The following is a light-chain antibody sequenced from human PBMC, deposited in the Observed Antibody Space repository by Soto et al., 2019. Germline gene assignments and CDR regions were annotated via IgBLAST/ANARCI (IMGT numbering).Light chain of an antibody. V-gene: IGKV1-39*01. CDR1: QSITRY. Sequence: DIQVTQSPSSLSASVGDRVTITCRTSQSITRYLNWYQQKPGKAPKLLIYSASTLQSGVPSRFSGSGSGTVFTLTISSLQPEDFATYYYQQSYSTPPLSFGGGTKVEIK. J-gene: IGKJ4*01. CDR3: QQSYSTPPLS. CDR2: SAS.